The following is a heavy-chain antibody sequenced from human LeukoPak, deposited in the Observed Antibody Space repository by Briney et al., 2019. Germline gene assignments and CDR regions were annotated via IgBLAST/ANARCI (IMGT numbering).Heavy chain of an antibody. V-gene: IGHV3-30*02. CDR1: GFTFSSYG. J-gene: IGHJ3*02. Sequence: GGSLRLSCAASGFTFSSYGMHWVRQAPGKGLEWVAVIWYDGSNKYYADSVKGRFTISRDNSKNTLYLQMNSLRAEDTAVYYCAKILDAFDIWGQGTMVTVSS. CDR3: AKILDAFDI. CDR2: IWYDGSNK.